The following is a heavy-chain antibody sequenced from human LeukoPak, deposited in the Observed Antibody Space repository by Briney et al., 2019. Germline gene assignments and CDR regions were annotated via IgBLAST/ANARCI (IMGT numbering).Heavy chain of an antibody. Sequence: GGSLRLSCAASGFTFSRYGMHWVRQAPGKGLEWVAVISYGGSNKYYVDSVKGRFTISRDNSKNTLYLQMNSLRAEDTAVYYCAKGVVVVAAVYYYGMDVWGQGTTVTVSS. CDR2: ISYGGSNK. D-gene: IGHD2-15*01. V-gene: IGHV3-30*18. CDR1: GFTFSRYG. J-gene: IGHJ6*02. CDR3: AKGVVVVAAVYYYGMDV.